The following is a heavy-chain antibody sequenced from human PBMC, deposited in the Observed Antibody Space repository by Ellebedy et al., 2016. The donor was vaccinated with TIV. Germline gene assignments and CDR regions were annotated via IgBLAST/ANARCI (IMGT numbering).Heavy chain of an antibody. CDR2: ISPIFGTA. CDR3: ARGTFSSGWYRPFDY. J-gene: IGHJ4*02. Sequence: ASVKVSCKASGGTFSSYAISWVRQAPGQGLEWMGGISPIFGTANYAQKFQGRVTITADESTSTAYMELSPLRSEDTAVYYCARGTFSSGWYRPFDYWGQGTLVTVSS. CDR1: GGTFSSYA. V-gene: IGHV1-69*13. D-gene: IGHD6-19*01.